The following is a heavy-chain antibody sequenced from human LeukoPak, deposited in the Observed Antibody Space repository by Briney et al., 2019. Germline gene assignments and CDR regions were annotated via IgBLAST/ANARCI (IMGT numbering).Heavy chain of an antibody. D-gene: IGHD4-11*01. CDR3: ARVTETYYFDY. J-gene: IGHJ4*02. Sequence: PSETLSLTCTVSGGSISNSYYYWGWIRQPPGKGLEWVSSISSSSSYIYYADSVKGRFTISRDNAKNSLYLQMNSLRAEDTAVYYCARVTETYYFDYWGQGTLVTVSS. V-gene: IGHV3-21*01. CDR1: GGSISNSYY. CDR2: ISSSSSYI.